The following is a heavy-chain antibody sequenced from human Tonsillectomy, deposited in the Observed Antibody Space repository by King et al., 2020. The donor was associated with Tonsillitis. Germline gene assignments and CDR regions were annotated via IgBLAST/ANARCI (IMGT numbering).Heavy chain of an antibody. Sequence: VQLVESGGGLVQPGGSLRLSCAASGFTFSTYWVSWVRKAQGKGLEWVANIKQDGSEKYYVDSVKGRFTISRDNAKNSLYLQMNSLRAEDTAVYHCARVTYYDFWTVYSWFDPWGQGTLVTVSS. J-gene: IGHJ5*02. CDR1: GFTFSTYW. CDR3: ARVTYYDFWTVYSWFDP. V-gene: IGHV3-7*01. CDR2: IKQDGSEK. D-gene: IGHD3-3*01.